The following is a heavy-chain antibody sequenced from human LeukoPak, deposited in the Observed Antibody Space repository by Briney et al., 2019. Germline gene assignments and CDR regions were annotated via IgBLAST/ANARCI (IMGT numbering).Heavy chain of an antibody. CDR1: GFTFSSYA. CDR2: ISKNGDST. D-gene: IGHD4-17*01. J-gene: IGHJ1*01. CDR3: ARMDYSDQFFQH. Sequence: PGGSLRLSCAASGFTFSSYAMHWIRQAPGKGLEDVSAISKNGDSTFHAISVKGRFTISRDNSKNTLYLQMGSLRPEDMAVYYCARMDYSDQFFQHWGQGSLVTVSS. V-gene: IGHV3-64*01.